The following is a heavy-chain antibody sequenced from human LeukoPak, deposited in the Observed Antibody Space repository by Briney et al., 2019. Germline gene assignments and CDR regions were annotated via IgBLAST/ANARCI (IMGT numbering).Heavy chain of an antibody. V-gene: IGHV4-38-2*01. D-gene: IGHD3-22*01. CDR2: IYHSGST. CDR1: GYSISSGYY. J-gene: IGHJ4*02. CDR3: ARRQSGYRDY. Sequence: SDTLSLTCAVSGYSISSGYYWGWIRQTPGEGVEWIGNIYHSGSTYYNPSLKSRVTISVDTSKNQFSLNLASVTAADTAVYYCARRQSGYRDYWGQGTLVTVSS.